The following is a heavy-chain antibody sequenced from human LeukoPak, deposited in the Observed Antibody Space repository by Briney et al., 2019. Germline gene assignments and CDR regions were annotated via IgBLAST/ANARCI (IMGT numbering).Heavy chain of an antibody. Sequence: SETLSLTCSVSGGSINSHYWSWIRQPPGKRLEWIGYIFNTGNTNYNPSLASRVTMSVDTSRAQCSLSLSSVTAADTALYYCARLFSSGWPYFYGLDAWGQGTTVTVSS. CDR3: ARLFSSGWPYFYGLDA. J-gene: IGHJ6*02. D-gene: IGHD6-19*01. CDR1: GGSINSHY. CDR2: IFNTGNT. V-gene: IGHV4-59*08.